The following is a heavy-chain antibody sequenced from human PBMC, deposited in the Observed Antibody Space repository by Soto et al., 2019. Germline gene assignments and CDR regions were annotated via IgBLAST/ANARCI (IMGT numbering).Heavy chain of an antibody. CDR3: VSLQTSGWPGVH. D-gene: IGHD6-25*01. CDR1: GYTFTSYG. Sequence: QVQLVQSAPEVKRPGASVKVSCRASGYTFTSYGLNWVRRASGQGLEWMGRIATHDGSAVSAQSLQGRLILTRDSFTNTAYMELGGLTSDDTGLYYCVSLQTSGWPGVHWGQGTLVTVSS. CDR2: IATHDGSA. V-gene: IGHV1-18*04. J-gene: IGHJ4*02.